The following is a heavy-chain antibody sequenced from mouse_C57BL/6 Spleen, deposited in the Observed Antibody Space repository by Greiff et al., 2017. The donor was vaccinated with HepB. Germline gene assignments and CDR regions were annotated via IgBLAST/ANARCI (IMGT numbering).Heavy chain of an antibody. V-gene: IGHV1-59*01. D-gene: IGHD1-1*01. Sequence: QVQLQQPGAELVRPGPSVKLSCKASGYTFTSYWMHWVKQRPGQGLEWIGVIDPSDSYTNYNQKFKGKATLTVDTSSSTAYMQLSSLTSEDSAVYHCARGTVVAPYAMDYWGQGTSVTVSS. CDR2: IDPSDSYT. CDR1: GYTFTSYW. CDR3: ARGTVVAPYAMDY. J-gene: IGHJ4*01.